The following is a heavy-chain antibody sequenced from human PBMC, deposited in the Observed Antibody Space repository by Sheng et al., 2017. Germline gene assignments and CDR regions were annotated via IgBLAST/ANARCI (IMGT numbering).Heavy chain of an antibody. J-gene: IGHJ6*02. CDR1: GGSFTTYY. CDR3: ARGRRGGYCTSPACYMMSL. D-gene: IGHD2-2*01. Sequence: QVHLQPWGAGLLKPSETLSLTCTVYGGSFTTYYWNWIRQAPGKGLEWIGEIYHSGSTNCNPSLKSRATISVDTSKNQFSLKLSSVTAADTAVYYCARGRRGGYCTSPACYMMSLWGQGTTVTVSS. CDR2: IYHSGST. V-gene: IGHV4-34*01.